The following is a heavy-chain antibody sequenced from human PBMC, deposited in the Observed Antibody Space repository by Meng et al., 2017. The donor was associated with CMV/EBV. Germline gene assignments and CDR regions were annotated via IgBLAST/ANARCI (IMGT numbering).Heavy chain of an antibody. Sequence: GGSLRLSCAASAFTFSSYSMNWVRQAPGKGLEWVSYISSSSSTIYYADSVKGRFTISRDNAKNSLYLQMNSLRAEDMAVYYCARDSDSVRYYDFWSGYYGMDVWGQGTTVTVSS. CDR3: ARDSDSVRYYDFWSGYYGMDV. J-gene: IGHJ6*02. V-gene: IGHV3-48*04. CDR2: ISSSSSTI. D-gene: IGHD3-3*01. CDR1: AFTFSSYS.